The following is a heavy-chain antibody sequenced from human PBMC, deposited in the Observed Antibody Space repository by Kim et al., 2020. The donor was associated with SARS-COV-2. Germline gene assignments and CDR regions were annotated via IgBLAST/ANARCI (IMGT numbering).Heavy chain of an antibody. CDR3: AIGNYDILTGYYQYFFDH. Sequence: GGSLRLSCATSGFIFSSYYFSWVRQAPGKGLEWVANINQDGSERYYVGSVKGLFTISRDNAENSLYLEMHSLRAEDTAVYYCAIGNYDILTGYYQYFFDHWGQGTLVTVSS. J-gene: IGHJ4*02. CDR2: INQDGSER. D-gene: IGHD3-9*01. V-gene: IGHV3-7*01. CDR1: GFIFSSYY.